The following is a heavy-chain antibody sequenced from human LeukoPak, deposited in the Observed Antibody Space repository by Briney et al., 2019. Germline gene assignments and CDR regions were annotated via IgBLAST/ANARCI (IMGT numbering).Heavy chain of an antibody. CDR1: GFTFSDYY. V-gene: IGHV3-11*01. J-gene: IGHJ4*02. CDR3: AKRWSYSFDS. Sequence: GGSLRLSCAASGFTFSDYYMSWIRQAPGKGLEWVSYISSSGSTIYYADSVKGRFTISRDNSKTTLYLQMNSLRAEDTAVYYCAKRWSYSFDSWGQGTLVTVSS. D-gene: IGHD6-13*01. CDR2: ISSSGSTI.